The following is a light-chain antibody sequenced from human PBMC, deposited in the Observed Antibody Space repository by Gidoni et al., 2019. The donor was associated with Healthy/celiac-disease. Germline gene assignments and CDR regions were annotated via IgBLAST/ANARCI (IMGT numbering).Light chain of an antibody. V-gene: IGLV2-14*01. CDR3: SSYTSSITLV. CDR2: EVS. Sequence: QSALTQPASVSGSPGQSITISCTGTSRDVGGYNYVSWYQQHPGKAPKLMIYEVSNRPSGVSNRFSGSKSGNTASLTISGLQAEDEADYYCSSYTSSITLVFGGGTKLTVL. CDR1: SRDVGGYNY. J-gene: IGLJ3*02.